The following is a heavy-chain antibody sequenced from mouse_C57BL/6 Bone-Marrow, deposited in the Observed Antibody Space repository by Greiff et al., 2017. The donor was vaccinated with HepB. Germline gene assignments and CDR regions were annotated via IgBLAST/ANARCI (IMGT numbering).Heavy chain of an antibody. D-gene: IGHD1-1*01. CDR3: AGERDYYCSRGYFDV. CDR2: ISDGGSYT. J-gene: IGHJ1*03. Sequence: EVKLVESGGGLVKPGGSLKLSCAASGFTFSSYAMSWVRQTPEKRLEWVATISDGGSYTYYPDNVKGRFTISRDNAKNNLYLQMSHLKSEDTAMYYCAGERDYYCSRGYFDVGGTGTAVTVTS. CDR1: GFTFSSYA. V-gene: IGHV5-4*01.